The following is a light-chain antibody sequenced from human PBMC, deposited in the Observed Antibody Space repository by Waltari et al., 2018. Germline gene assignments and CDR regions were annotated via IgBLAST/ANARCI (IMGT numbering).Light chain of an antibody. CDR2: RDS. Sequence: QSVLTQPPSASGTPGQRVTIPCSGRNSNIGSNTVNWYQQLPGAAPKLLIYRDSQRPSGVPDRFSGSKSGTSASLAISDLQSEDEADYHCSTWDDSLNGPVFGGGTKLTVL. J-gene: IGLJ2*01. V-gene: IGLV1-44*01. CDR3: STWDDSLNGPV. CDR1: NSNIGSNT.